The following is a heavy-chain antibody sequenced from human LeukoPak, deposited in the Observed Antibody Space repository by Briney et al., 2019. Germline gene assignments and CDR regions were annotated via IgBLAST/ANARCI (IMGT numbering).Heavy chain of an antibody. V-gene: IGHV4-39*07. Sequence: SETLSLTCIVSGDFISSSRYYWGWIRQPPGKGLEWIGSISYSGSTYYNPSLKSRVTISVDTSKNQFSLKLSSVTAADTAVYYCARASGSYYLWGQGTLVTVSS. J-gene: IGHJ4*02. CDR3: ARASGSYYL. CDR2: ISYSGST. D-gene: IGHD1-26*01. CDR1: GDFISSSRYY.